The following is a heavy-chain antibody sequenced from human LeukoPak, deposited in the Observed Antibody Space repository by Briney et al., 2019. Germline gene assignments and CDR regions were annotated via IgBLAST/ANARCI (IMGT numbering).Heavy chain of an antibody. J-gene: IGHJ3*02. D-gene: IGHD3-22*01. V-gene: IGHV1-2*02. CDR1: GYTFTGYY. Sequence: ASVKVSCKTSGYTFTGYYIHWVRPAPGQGLEWMGWINPNGGDTNYAQKFQGRVSMTGDTSISTAYMELSRLRSDDTAVYYCARTLVVINDAFDIWGQGTMVTVSS. CDR2: INPNGGDT. CDR3: ARTLVVINDAFDI.